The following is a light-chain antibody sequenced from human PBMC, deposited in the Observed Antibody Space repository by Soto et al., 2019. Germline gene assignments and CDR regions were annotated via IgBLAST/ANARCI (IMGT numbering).Light chain of an antibody. CDR3: XXXXXWPWT. CDR1: QGVSNN. CDR2: GAS. J-gene: IGKJ1*01. V-gene: IGKV3-15*01. Sequence: EIVMTQSPATLPVSPGERATLSCRASQGVSNNLAWYQQKPGQAPRLLIYGASTRATGVPARFSGSGSGTEFTLTISSLQXXXXXXXXXXXXXXWPWTFGQGTKVEIK.